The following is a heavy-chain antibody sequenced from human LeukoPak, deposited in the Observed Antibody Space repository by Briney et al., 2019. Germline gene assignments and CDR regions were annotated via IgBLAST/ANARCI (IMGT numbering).Heavy chain of an antibody. Sequence: WETLSLTCTVSGGSISSYYWSWIRQPPGKGLEWIGYIYYSGSTNYNPSLKSRVTISVDTSKNQFSLKLSSVTAADTAVYYCAREWQQLVYDYWGQGTLVTVSS. J-gene: IGHJ4*02. CDR3: AREWQQLVYDY. V-gene: IGHV4-59*01. CDR2: IYYSGST. D-gene: IGHD6-13*01. CDR1: GGSISSYY.